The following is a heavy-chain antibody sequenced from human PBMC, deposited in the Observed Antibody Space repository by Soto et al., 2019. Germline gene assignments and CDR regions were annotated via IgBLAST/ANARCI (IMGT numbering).Heavy chain of an antibody. CDR3: ATLTVTLDYFDY. CDR2: ISSSSSYI. J-gene: IGHJ4*02. D-gene: IGHD4-17*01. V-gene: IGHV3-21*01. CDR1: GSTFSSYS. Sequence: PGGSLRLSCAASGSTFSSYSMNWVRQAPGKVLEWVSSISSSSSYIYYADSVKGRFTISRDNAKNSLYLQMNSLRAEDTAVYYCATLTVTLDYFDYWGQGTLVTVSS.